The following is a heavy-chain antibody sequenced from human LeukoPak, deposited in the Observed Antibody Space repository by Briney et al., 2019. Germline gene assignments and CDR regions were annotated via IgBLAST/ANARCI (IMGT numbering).Heavy chain of an antibody. CDR3: ARAIRGYDFWSGYYTPDLRYYYGMDV. J-gene: IGHJ6*02. CDR2: ISAYNGNT. CDR1: GYTCTSYG. V-gene: IGHV1-18*01. Sequence: ASVKVSCKASGYTCTSYGISWARQAPGQGLEWMGWISAYNGNTNYAQKLQGRVTMTTDTSTSTAYMELRSLRSDDTAVYYCARAIRGYDFWSGYYTPDLRYYYGMDVWGQGTTVTVSS. D-gene: IGHD3-3*01.